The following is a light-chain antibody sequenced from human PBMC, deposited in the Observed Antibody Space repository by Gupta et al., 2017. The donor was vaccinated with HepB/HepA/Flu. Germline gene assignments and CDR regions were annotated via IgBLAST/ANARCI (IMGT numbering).Light chain of an antibody. Sequence: GSPGQSLTISCTGIASDVGGRSYVSWYQQHPGTAPNLMLHEVTKRPSGVPDRFSGSKSGNTASLTVSGLQAEDEADYYCSAFAGSNNLVFGGGTRLTVL. CDR1: ASDVGGRSY. CDR2: EVT. J-gene: IGLJ3*02. V-gene: IGLV2-8*01. CDR3: SAFAGSNNLV.